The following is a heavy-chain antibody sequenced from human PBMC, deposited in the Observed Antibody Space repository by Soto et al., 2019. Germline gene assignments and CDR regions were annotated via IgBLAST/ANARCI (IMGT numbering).Heavy chain of an antibody. D-gene: IGHD2-2*01. CDR1: GASFNSYY. V-gene: IGHV4-59*01. CDR2: IYHIGST. CDR3: ARGQAATMGSYGQYFDY. Sequence: QVQLQESGPGLVKPSETLSLTCTVSGASFNSYYWTWMRQPPGKGLEWIGNIYHIGSTNYNPSLRSRVTISVDTSKKQFSLNLKSVTAADAAVYYCARGQAATMGSYGQYFDYWGRGTLVNVAS. J-gene: IGHJ4*02.